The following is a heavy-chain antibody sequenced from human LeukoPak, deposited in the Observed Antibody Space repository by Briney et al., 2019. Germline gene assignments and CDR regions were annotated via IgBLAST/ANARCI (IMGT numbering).Heavy chain of an antibody. CDR3: AKGSKEVLFTRDHYMDV. J-gene: IGHJ6*03. CDR1: GFTFKSYA. CDR2: ISNDETSQ. V-gene: IGHV3-30*18. D-gene: IGHD3-3*01. Sequence: PGGSLRLSCAASGFTFKSYAMHWVRQAPGKGLEWVALISNDETSQYCTDSVKGRFTISRDLSKNTLYLQMDSLRAEDTAVYYCAKGSKEVLFTRDHYMDVWGKGTTVTISS.